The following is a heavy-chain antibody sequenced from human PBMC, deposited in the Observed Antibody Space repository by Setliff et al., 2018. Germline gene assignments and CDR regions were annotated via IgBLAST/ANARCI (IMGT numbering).Heavy chain of an antibody. CDR1: GESFSGHY. D-gene: IGHD3-22*01. CDR2: INHSGST. Sequence: PSETLSLTCAVYGESFSGHYWSWIRQPPGKGLEWIGEINHSGSTNYNPSLKSRVTISVDTSKNQFSLKLTSVSAADTAVYSCARRDSTGYYGYSFDFWGQGTLVTVSS. CDR3: ARRDSTGYYGYSFDF. V-gene: IGHV4-34*01. J-gene: IGHJ4*02.